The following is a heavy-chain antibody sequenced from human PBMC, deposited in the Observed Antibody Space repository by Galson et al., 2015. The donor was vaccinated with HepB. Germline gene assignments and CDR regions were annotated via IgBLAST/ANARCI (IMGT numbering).Heavy chain of an antibody. D-gene: IGHD6-19*01. V-gene: IGHV1-45*02. CDR3: ARGGAVVHWYFDL. J-gene: IGHJ2*01. CDR2: ITPFNGNT. Sequence: SVKVSCKASGHTLTYRNLHWVRQAPGQALEWMGWITPFNGNTNYSQKFQDRVTITRDKSMTTAYMELSSLRSEDTAMYYCARGGAVVHWYFDLWGRGTLVTVSS. CDR1: GHTLTYRN.